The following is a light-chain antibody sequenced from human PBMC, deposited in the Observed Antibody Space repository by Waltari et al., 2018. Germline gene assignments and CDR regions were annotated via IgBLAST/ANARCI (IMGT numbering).Light chain of an antibody. Sequence: SYELTQPPSVSVSPGQTASIACSGAKLGDKYACWYQQKPGQSPVLVIYQDSKRPSGIPERFSGSNSGNTATLTISGTQAMDEADYYCQAWDNSTFVVFGGGTKLTVL. J-gene: IGLJ2*01. V-gene: IGLV3-1*01. CDR2: QDS. CDR3: QAWDNSTFVV. CDR1: KLGDKY.